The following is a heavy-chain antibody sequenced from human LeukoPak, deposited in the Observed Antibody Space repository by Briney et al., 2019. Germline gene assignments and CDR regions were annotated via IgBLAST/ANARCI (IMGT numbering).Heavy chain of an antibody. CDR1: GFTFSRYD. Sequence: PGGSLRLSCAASGFTFSRYDMNWVRQAPGKGLEWVANIKQDGSEKYYVDSVKGRLTISRDNAKNSLYLQMNSLRAEDTAVYYCARYMGSGWCSNHDAFDIWGQGTMVTVSS. CDR2: IKQDGSEK. CDR3: ARYMGSGWCSNHDAFDI. J-gene: IGHJ3*02. D-gene: IGHD6-19*01. V-gene: IGHV3-7*01.